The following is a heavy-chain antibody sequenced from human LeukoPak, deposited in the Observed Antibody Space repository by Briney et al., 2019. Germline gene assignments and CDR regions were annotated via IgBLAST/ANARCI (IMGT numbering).Heavy chain of an antibody. V-gene: IGHV3-48*01. Sequence: GGSLRLSCAASGFTFSSYAMSWVRQAPGKGLEWVSYISTTSRTIHYADSVKGRFTISRDNAKNSLYLQMNSLRAEDTAVYYCARAGHADSFDYWSQGALVTVSS. CDR1: GFTFSSYA. CDR2: ISTTSRTI. J-gene: IGHJ4*02. D-gene: IGHD2-21*01. CDR3: ARAGHADSFDY.